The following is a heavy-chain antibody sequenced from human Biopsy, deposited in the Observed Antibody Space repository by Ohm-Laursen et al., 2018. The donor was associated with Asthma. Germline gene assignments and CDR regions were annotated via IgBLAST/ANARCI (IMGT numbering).Heavy chain of an antibody. CDR1: GFTFRSYA. J-gene: IGHJ4*02. CDR3: ARDVMEWYLPAFDF. CDR2: GGSYYDGGLK. V-gene: IGHV3-30-3*01. Sequence: SLRLSCTASGFTFRSYAMHWVRQAPGKGLEWVAVGGSYYDGGLKYYADSVNGRFTVSRDDSKNTLYLQMNSLRPDDTAVCYCARDVMEWYLPAFDFWGQGTLVTVAS. D-gene: IGHD3-3*01.